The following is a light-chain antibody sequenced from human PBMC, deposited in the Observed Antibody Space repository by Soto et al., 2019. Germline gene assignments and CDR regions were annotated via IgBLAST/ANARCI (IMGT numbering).Light chain of an antibody. CDR3: QQYHPYFT. J-gene: IGKJ2*01. Sequence: DIQMTQSPSTLSASIGDRVTITCRASQNIDSWLAWYQLKPGKAPKLLIYKASGLQSGIPSRFSGSGTGTEFTLTISSLQPDDFAIYYCQQYHPYFTFGQGTKLEL. V-gene: IGKV1-5*03. CDR2: KAS. CDR1: QNIDSW.